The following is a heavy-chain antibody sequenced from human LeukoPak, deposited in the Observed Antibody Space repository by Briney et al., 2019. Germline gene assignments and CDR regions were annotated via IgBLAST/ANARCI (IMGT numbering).Heavy chain of an antibody. Sequence: ASVKVSCKASGGTFSSYAISWVRQAPGQGLEWMGRIIPILGIANYAQNFQGRVTITADKSTSTAYMELSSLRSEDTAVYYCARGVGGSGNFDYWGQGTLVTVSS. CDR3: ARGVGGSGNFDY. V-gene: IGHV1-69*04. CDR1: GGTFSSYA. CDR2: IIPILGIA. D-gene: IGHD3-10*01. J-gene: IGHJ4*02.